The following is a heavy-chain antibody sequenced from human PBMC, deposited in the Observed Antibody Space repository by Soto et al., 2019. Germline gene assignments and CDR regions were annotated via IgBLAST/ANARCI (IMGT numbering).Heavy chain of an antibody. CDR2: IDPSDSYT. Sequence: GESLKISCKGYGYSFTSYWISWVRQMPGKGLGGMGRIDPSDSYTNSSPSFQGHVTISANKSISTAYLQWSSLKASDTAMYYCARPPNYYDSSGYYYACAFDIWGQGTMVTVSS. CDR1: GYSFTSYW. J-gene: IGHJ3*02. CDR3: ARPPNYYDSSGYYYACAFDI. V-gene: IGHV5-10-1*01. D-gene: IGHD3-22*01.